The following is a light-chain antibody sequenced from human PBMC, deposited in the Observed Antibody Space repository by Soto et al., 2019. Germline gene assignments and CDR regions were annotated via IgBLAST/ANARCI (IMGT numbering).Light chain of an antibody. V-gene: IGLV1-44*01. CDR1: DSNIGTNP. CDR3: SSYTTSSTLDV. Sequence: QSVLTQPPSASGTPGQRVTISCSGTDSNIGTNPVNWYQQLPGTAPKLLIYSNNQRPSGVPDRFSGSKSGTSASLAISGLLSEDEADYYCSSYTTSSTLDVFGTGTKVTVL. CDR2: SNN. J-gene: IGLJ1*01.